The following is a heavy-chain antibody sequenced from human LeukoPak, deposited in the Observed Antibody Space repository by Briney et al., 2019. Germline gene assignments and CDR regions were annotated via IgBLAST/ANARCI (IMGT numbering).Heavy chain of an antibody. CDR1: GFTFSSHA. Sequence: GGALRLSCSASGFTFSSHAMHWVRPAPGKGLEYVSAISRNGGSTYYADSVKGRFTISRDNSKNTLYLQMSSLRAEDTAVYYCVKDGRMATITYNDLFDYWGQGTLVTVSS. CDR2: ISRNGGST. J-gene: IGHJ4*02. V-gene: IGHV3-64D*06. D-gene: IGHD5-24*01. CDR3: VKDGRMATITYNDLFDY.